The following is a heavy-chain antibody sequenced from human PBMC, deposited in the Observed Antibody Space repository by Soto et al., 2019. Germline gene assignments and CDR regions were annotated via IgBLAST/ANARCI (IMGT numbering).Heavy chain of an antibody. D-gene: IGHD3-9*01. CDR3: ARDKGRYDSGMDV. V-gene: IGHV4-59*01. Sequence: SETLSLTCTVSGASISSYYWAWIRQPPGKGPEWIGYIFYSGSTKYNPSLKSRVTISVGTSKSHFSLNLTSVTAADTAVYYCARDKGRYDSGMDVWGQGTTVTVSS. CDR2: IFYSGST. CDR1: GASISSYY. J-gene: IGHJ6*02.